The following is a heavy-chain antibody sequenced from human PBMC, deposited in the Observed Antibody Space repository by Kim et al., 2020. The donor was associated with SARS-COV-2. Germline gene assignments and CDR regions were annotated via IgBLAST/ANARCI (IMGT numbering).Heavy chain of an antibody. CDR3: AGDRNSVTYWYH. Sequence: YSADSVRGRFTISRDNSKNTLYLQMNSRRAEDTAIYYCAGDRNSVTYWYHWGQGTLVTVSS. J-gene: IGHJ4*02. V-gene: IGHV3-23*01. D-gene: IGHD1-26*01.